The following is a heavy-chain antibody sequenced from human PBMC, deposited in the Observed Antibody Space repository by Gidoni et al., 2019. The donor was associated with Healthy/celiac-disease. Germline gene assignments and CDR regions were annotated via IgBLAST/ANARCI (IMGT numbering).Heavy chain of an antibody. V-gene: IGHV3-23*01. CDR3: AIARGGAYCGGDCYSGRYYYYGMDV. CDR1: GFTFSSYA. J-gene: IGHJ6*02. CDR2: ISGSGGST. D-gene: IGHD2-21*02. Sequence: EVQLLESGGGLVQPGGSLRLSCAASGFTFSSYAMSWVRQAPGKGLEWVSAISGSGGSTYYADSVKGRFTISRDNSKNTLYLQMNSLRAEDTAVYYCAIARGGAYCGGDCYSGRYYYYGMDVWGQGTTVTVSS.